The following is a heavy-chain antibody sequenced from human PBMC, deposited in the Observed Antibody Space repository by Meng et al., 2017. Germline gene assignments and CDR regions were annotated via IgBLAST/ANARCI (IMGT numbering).Heavy chain of an antibody. V-gene: IGHV3-20*04. CDR2: INWNGGST. CDR1: GFTFDDYG. CDR3: SKDGGGSLFDP. J-gene: IGHJ5*02. D-gene: IGHD1-26*01. Sequence: GGSLRLSCAASGFTFDDYGMSWVRQAPGKGLEWVSGINWNGGSTGYADSVKGRFTISRDNAKNSLYLQMNSLRGEDTGVYYCSKDGGGSLFDPWGQGKLVNGAS.